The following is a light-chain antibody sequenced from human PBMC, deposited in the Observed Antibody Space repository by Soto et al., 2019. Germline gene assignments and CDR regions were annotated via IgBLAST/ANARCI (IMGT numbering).Light chain of an antibody. J-gene: IGKJ1*01. V-gene: IGKV1-5*01. CDR1: QSISSW. CDR3: QQYHTYSLT. CDR2: DAS. Sequence: DLQMTQSPSTLSASVGGRVTITCRASQSISSWLAWYQQKPGKAPKLLIYDASSLESGVPSRFSGSGSGTEFTLTISSLQPDDFATYYCQQYHTYSLTFGQGTKVEIK.